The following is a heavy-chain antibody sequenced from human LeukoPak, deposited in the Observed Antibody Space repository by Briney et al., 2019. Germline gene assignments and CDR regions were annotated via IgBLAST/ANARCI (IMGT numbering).Heavy chain of an antibody. CDR2: IGNRGGAT. V-gene: IGHV3-48*03. J-gene: IGHJ3*01. D-gene: IGHD3-22*01. CDR1: GFMFSYYE. Sequence: GGSLRLSCVASGFMFSYYEFNWVRQAPGKGLEWVAHIGNRGGATYYGDSVRGRFTISRDNAKNSLYLQMDSLRVEDTALYYCASGAFLYDSTGPDTFDFWGQGTMVTVSS. CDR3: ASGAFLYDSTGPDTFDF.